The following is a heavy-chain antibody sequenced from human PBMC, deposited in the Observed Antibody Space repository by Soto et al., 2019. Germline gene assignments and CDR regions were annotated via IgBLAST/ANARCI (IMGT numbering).Heavy chain of an antibody. CDR3: ASDMIEFYIGAAGHLDY. CDR2: ISYDGSDE. Sequence: TGGSLRLSCAASGFTFSSYAIHWVRQAPGKGLEWVAVISYDGSDELYADSVKGRFTISRDNSKSTLYLQMNSLRAEDTAVYYCASDMIEFYIGAAGHLDYWGQGTLVTVSS. D-gene: IGHD6-13*01. V-gene: IGHV3-30-3*01. CDR1: GFTFSSYA. J-gene: IGHJ4*02.